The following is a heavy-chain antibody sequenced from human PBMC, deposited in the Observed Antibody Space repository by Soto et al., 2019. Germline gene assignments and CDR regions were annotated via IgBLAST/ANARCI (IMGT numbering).Heavy chain of an antibody. CDR3: ARYRDGFDSNGYYMDY. V-gene: IGHV1-69*02. J-gene: IGHJ4*02. CDR2: IIPMLGIA. Sequence: QVQLVQSGAEVKKPGSSVKVSCKGSGGTFSRYSMSSVRQAPGQGLEWMGRIIPMLGIAKYAQKFQGRVTITADRSTSTAYMEVSSLRSEDTAVFYCARYRDGFDSNGYYMDYWGQGTLLIVTS. CDR1: GGTFSRYS. D-gene: IGHD3-22*01.